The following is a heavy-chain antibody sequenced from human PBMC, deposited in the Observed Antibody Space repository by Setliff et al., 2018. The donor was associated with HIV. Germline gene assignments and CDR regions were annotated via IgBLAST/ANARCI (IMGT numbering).Heavy chain of an antibody. CDR2: VYPSDGST. J-gene: IGHJ3*02. V-gene: IGHV1-46*01. CDR1: GYTFTSYY. CDR3: ARDNTAFDI. D-gene: IGHD2-2*02. Sequence: ASVKVSCKASGYTFTSYYMHWVRQAPGQGLEWMGMVYPSDGSTNYAQKFQGRVTITADKSTSTAYMELSSLRSEDAAVYYCARDNTAFDIWGQGTMVTVSS.